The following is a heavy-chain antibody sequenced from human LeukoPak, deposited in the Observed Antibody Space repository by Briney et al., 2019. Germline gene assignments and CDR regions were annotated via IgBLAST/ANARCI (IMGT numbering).Heavy chain of an antibody. J-gene: IGHJ4*02. CDR3: AKDPYSYGFGTFDY. V-gene: IGHV3-23*01. D-gene: IGHD5-18*01. CDR2: ISDSGGSA. CDR1: GFTFSSYA. Sequence: PGGSLGLSCAASGFTFSSYAMSWVRQAPGKGLEWVSTISDSGGSAYYADSVKGRFTISRDNSKNTLYLQINSLRAEHTAVYYCAKDPYSYGFGTFDYWGQGTLVTVSS.